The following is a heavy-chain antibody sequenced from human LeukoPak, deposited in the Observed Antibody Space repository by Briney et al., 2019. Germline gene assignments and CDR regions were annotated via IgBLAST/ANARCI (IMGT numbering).Heavy chain of an antibody. CDR1: GGSFSGYY. CDR2: INHSGST. D-gene: IGHD2-15*01. CDR3: AREYCSGGSCYAHFDY. V-gene: IGHV4-34*01. Sequence: SETLSLTCAVYGGSFSGYYWSWIRQPPGKGLEWIGEINHSGSTNYNPSLKSRVTISVDTSKNQFSLKLSSVTAAGTAVYYCAREYCSGGSCYAHFDYWGQGTLVTVSS. J-gene: IGHJ4*02.